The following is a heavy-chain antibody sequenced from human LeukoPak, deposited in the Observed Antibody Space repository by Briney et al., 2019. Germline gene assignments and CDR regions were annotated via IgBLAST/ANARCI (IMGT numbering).Heavy chain of an antibody. CDR3: ARGDSTVNFDY. J-gene: IGHJ4*02. D-gene: IGHD3-16*01. V-gene: IGHV1-69*02. CDR2: IIPILGIA. CDR1: GYTFTGYY. Sequence: ASVKVSFKASGYTFTGYYMHWVRRAPGQGLEWMGRIIPILGIANYAQKFQGRVTITADKSTSTAYMELSSLRSEDTAVYYCARGDSTVNFDYWGQGTLVTVSS.